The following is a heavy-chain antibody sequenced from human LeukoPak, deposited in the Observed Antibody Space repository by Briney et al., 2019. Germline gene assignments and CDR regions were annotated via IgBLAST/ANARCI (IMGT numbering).Heavy chain of an antibody. CDR3: VRGSYRLYYFDY. Sequence: AGGSLRLSSEASGFTFNNYGMHWVRQAPGKGLEWVAFLRLDGINKYYADSVKGRFTIYTDSSKTTLYLQMNRLRAEDTAVYYCVRGSYRLYYFDYWGQGTLVTVSS. V-gene: IGHV3-30*02. J-gene: IGHJ4*02. D-gene: IGHD3-16*02. CDR2: LRLDGINK. CDR1: GFTFNNYG.